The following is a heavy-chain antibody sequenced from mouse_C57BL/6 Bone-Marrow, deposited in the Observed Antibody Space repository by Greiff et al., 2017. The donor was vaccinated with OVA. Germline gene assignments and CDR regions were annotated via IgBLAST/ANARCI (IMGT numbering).Heavy chain of an antibody. CDR2: IYPGSGST. V-gene: IGHV1-55*01. CDR1: GYTFTSYW. Sequence: QVQLQQPRAELVKPGASVKMSCKASGYTFTSYWITWVKQRPGQGLEWIGDIYPGSGSTNYNEKFKSKATLTVDTSSSTAYMQLSSLTSEDSAVYYCARFSYGNSYAMDYWGQGTSVTVSS. D-gene: IGHD2-1*01. J-gene: IGHJ4*01. CDR3: ARFSYGNSYAMDY.